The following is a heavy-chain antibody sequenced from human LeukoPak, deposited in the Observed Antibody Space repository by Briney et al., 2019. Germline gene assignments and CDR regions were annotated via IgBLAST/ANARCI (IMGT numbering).Heavy chain of an antibody. CDR3: AKGGYSGYDYPRPFDY. V-gene: IGHV3-23*01. CDR2: VSGSGGST. Sequence: GGSLRLSCVASGFTFSSYAMSWVRQAPGKGLEWVSAVSGSGGSTYYADSVKGRFTISRDNSKNTLYLQMNSLRAEDTAVYYCAKGGYSGYDYPRPFDYWGRGTLVTVSS. J-gene: IGHJ4*02. CDR1: GFTFSSYA. D-gene: IGHD5-12*01.